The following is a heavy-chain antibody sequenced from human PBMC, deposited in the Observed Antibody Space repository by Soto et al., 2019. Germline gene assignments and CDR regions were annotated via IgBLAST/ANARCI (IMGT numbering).Heavy chain of an antibody. CDR2: IKEDGSEK. V-gene: IGHV3-7*01. D-gene: IGHD1-26*01. CDR1: GFTFRNYW. Sequence: EVQLVESGGGLVQPGGSLRLSCAASGFTFRNYWMTWVRQAPGKGLEWVANIKEDGSEKYYVNSVKGRFTISRDNAKDSVSLQMNSLRDGHKAVYYWARWGIVGSSDFWGQAMLVTVYS. CDR3: ARWGIVGSSDF. J-gene: IGHJ4*02.